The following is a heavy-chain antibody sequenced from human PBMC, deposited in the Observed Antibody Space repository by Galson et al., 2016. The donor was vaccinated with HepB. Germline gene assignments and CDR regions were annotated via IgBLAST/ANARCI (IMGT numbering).Heavy chain of an antibody. D-gene: IGHD3-16*02. J-gene: IGHJ6*02. CDR1: GGTFSSYA. CDR3: ARDYRSPSLRGGDYYYYYGMDV. CDR2: IIPIFGTA. Sequence: SVKVSCKASGGTFSSYAISWVRQAPGQGLEWMGGIIPIFGTANYAQKFQGRVTITADESTSTAYMELSSLRSEDTAVYYCARDYRSPSLRGGDYYYYYGMDVWGQGTTVTVSS. V-gene: IGHV1-69*13.